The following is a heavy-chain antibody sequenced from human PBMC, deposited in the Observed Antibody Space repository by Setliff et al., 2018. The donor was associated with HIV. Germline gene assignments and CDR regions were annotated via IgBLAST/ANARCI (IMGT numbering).Heavy chain of an antibody. V-gene: IGHV1-24*01. CDR2: FDPEDGET. CDR3: ATRSYYYDSSGYSSRGAFDI. Sequence: GASVKVSCKVSGYTLTELSRHWVRQAPGKGPEWMGGFDPEDGETIYVKKFQGRVTMTEDTSTDTAYMELSSLTSEDTAVYYCATRSYYYDSSGYSSRGAFDIWGQGTMVT. J-gene: IGHJ3*02. CDR1: GYTLTELS. D-gene: IGHD3-22*01.